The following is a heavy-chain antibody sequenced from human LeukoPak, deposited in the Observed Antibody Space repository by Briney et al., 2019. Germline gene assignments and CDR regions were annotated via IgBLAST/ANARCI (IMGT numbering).Heavy chain of an antibody. V-gene: IGHV3-21*01. CDR1: GFTFSSYS. Sequence: GGSLRLSCAASGFTFSSYSMNWVRQAPGKGLEWVSSISSSSSYIYYADSVKGRFTISRDIAKNSLYLQMNSLRAEDTAVYYCARLGPLGDYYDSSGYYYPAAFDIWGQGTMVTVSS. CDR2: ISSSSSYI. CDR3: ARLGPLGDYYDSSGYYYPAAFDI. D-gene: IGHD3-22*01. J-gene: IGHJ3*02.